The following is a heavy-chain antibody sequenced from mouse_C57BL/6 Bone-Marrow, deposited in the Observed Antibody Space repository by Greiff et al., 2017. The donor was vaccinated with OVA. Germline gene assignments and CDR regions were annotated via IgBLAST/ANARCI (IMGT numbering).Heavy chain of an antibody. CDR2: ISYDGSN. D-gene: IGHD2-2*01. V-gene: IGHV3-6*01. J-gene: IGHJ3*01. CDR3: ARDGEYYGYDGAWFAY. CDR1: GYSITSGYY. Sequence: EVKVEESGPGLVKPSQSLSLTCSVTGYSITSGYYWNWIRQFPGNKLEWMGYISYDGSNNYNPSLKNRISITRDTSKNQFFLKLNSVTTEDTATYYCARDGEYYGYDGAWFAYWGQGTLVTVSA.